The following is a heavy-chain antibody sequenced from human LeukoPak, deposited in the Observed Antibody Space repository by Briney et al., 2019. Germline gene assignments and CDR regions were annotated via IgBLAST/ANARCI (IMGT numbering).Heavy chain of an antibody. CDR1: GGSFSGYY. V-gene: IGHV4-34*01. J-gene: IGHJ6*02. CDR2: INHSGST. CDR3: TRGQVYFYGMDV. Sequence: SETLSLTCAVYGGSFSGYYWSWIRQPPGKGLEWIGEINHSGSTNYNPSLKSRVTISVNTSKNQFSLKLSSVTAADTAVYYCTRGQVYFYGMDVWGQGTTVTVPS.